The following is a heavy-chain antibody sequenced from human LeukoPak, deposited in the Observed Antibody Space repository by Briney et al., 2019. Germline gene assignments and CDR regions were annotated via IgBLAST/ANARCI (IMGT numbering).Heavy chain of an antibody. CDR3: ARARGGSYSGMDY. Sequence: GGSPRFFCAASGFTFTSYSMNWVRQAPGKGLERVSSISSSSSYIYYADSVKGRFTISRDNAKNSLYLQMHSLRAEDTAVYYCARARGGSYSGMDYWGQGTLVTVSS. CDR2: ISSSSSYI. J-gene: IGHJ4*02. V-gene: IGHV3-21*01. D-gene: IGHD1-26*01. CDR1: GFTFTSYS.